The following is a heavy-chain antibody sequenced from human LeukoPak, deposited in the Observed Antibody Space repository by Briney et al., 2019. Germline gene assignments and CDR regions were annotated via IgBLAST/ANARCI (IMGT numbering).Heavy chain of an antibody. V-gene: IGHV4-38-2*02. J-gene: IGHJ5*02. CDR3: AVGGYGSGSSSWFDP. CDR1: GYSISSNYY. D-gene: IGHD3-10*01. Sequence: SETLSLTCTVSGYSISSNYYWGWIRQPPGQGLEWLGSIFHSGTTNYNPSLKSRVTISVDTSKNQFSLKLSSVTAADTAVYYCAVGGYGSGSSSWFDPWGQGTLVTVSS. CDR2: IFHSGTT.